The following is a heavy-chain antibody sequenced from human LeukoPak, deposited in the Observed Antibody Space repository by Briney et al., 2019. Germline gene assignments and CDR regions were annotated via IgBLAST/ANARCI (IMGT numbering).Heavy chain of an antibody. CDR1: GGSISSSSYY. CDR3: ARSRRGGGWWAGARNWFDP. Sequence: PSETLSLTCTVSGGSISSSSYYWSWIRQPAGKGLEWIGRIYTSGSTNYNPSLKSRVTMSVDTSKNQFSLKLSSVTAADTAVYYCARSRRGGGWWAGARNWFDPWGQGTLVTVSS. CDR2: IYTSGST. V-gene: IGHV4-61*02. J-gene: IGHJ5*02. D-gene: IGHD1-26*01.